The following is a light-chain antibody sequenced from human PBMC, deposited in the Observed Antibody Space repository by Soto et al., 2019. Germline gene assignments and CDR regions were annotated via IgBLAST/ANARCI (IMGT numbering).Light chain of an antibody. V-gene: IGLV1-40*01. Sequence: QSVLTQPPSVSGAPGQRVTLSCTGNSSNLGAGYDVHWYQQLPGAAPKLVIFGNRNRPSGVPERFSGSKSGNSASLTISGLQADDEADYYCCSLTTSHTYVFGSGTKLTVL. CDR1: SSNLGAGYD. CDR3: CSLTTSHTYV. J-gene: IGLJ1*01. CDR2: GNR.